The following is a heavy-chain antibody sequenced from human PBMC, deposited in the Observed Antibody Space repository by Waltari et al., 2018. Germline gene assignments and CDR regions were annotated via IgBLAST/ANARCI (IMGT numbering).Heavy chain of an antibody. CDR3: AKDKVGATWYYYGMDV. J-gene: IGHJ6*02. V-gene: IGHV3-23*01. Sequence: EVQLLESGGGVVQPGRALRVSCAASGFPFWKYALTWVRQAPGKGLEWFSTISGSGDSTYDADAVKGRFSIARDNSKNTVYLQMNGLRAEDTGVYYCAKDKVGATWYYYGMDVGGQGTTVTVSS. CDR1: GFPFWKYA. CDR2: ISGSGDST. D-gene: IGHD1-26*01.